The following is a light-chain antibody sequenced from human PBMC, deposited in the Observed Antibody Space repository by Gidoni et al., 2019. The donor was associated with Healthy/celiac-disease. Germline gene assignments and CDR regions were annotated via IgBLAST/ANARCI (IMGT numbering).Light chain of an antibody. V-gene: IGKV1-9*01. Sequence: DIQLTPPPSFLSASVGDRVTITCRASQGISSYLAWYQQKPGKAPKLLIYAASTLQSRVPSRFSGSGSGTEFTLTISSLQPEDFATYYCQQLNSYPRTFGQGTKVEIK. CDR3: QQLNSYPRT. J-gene: IGKJ1*01. CDR1: QGISSY. CDR2: AAS.